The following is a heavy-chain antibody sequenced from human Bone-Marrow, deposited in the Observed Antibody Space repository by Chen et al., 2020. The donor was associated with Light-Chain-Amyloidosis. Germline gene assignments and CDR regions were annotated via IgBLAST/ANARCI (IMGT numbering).Heavy chain of an antibody. D-gene: IGHD5-12*01. CDR1: GFAVGTNH. CDR3: ARGGRLRSMDV. V-gene: IGHV3-53*01. Sequence: EVQVVVSGGDLIQPGGSLRLSCAASGFAVGTNHMSWLRRPPGKGIEWIAGVDGSGNRAYAGSLKGRFTIARDKSNNTVDLKMNGRSADDTAVYYCARGGRLRSMDVWDQGTTVAVSS. CDR2: VDGSGNR. J-gene: IGHJ6*02.